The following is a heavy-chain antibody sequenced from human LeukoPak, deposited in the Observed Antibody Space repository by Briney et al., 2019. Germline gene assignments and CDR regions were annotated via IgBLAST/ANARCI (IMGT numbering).Heavy chain of an antibody. CDR2: INAGGEST. Sequence: GGSLRLSCAASAFTFSDHAMSWVRQTPGKGLEWVSVINAGGESTHYADSVKGRFTISRDNSKNTLYLYMNSLRAEDTAVYFCVYYDSSGYYYGRLRYWGQGTPVTISS. D-gene: IGHD3-22*01. CDR3: VYYDSSGYYYGRLRY. V-gene: IGHV3-23*01. CDR1: AFTFSDHA. J-gene: IGHJ4*02.